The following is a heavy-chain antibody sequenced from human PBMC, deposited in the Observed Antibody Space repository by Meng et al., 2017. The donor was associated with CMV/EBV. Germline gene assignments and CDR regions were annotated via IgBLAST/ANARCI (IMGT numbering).Heavy chain of an antibody. CDR2: ISVYKGDT. V-gene: IGHV1-18*01. D-gene: IGHD1-26*01. Sequence: ASVKVSCKASGYVFTSYDINWVRQAPGQGLEWLGWISVYKGDTNCAQKVQGRVTLTADTSTSTAYMELRGLRSDDTAVYYCARSRVGAWTWFDPWGQGTLVTV. J-gene: IGHJ5*02. CDR1: GYVFTSYD. CDR3: ARSRVGAWTWFDP.